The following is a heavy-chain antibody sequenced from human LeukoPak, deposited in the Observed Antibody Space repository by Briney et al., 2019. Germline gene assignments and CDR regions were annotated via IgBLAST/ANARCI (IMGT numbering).Heavy chain of an antibody. J-gene: IGHJ4*02. D-gene: IGHD3-3*01. CDR1: GDSVSSNSAS. Sequence: SQTLSLTCAISGDSVSSNSASWNWIRQSPSRGLEWLGRTYYRSKWYNDYPVSVKSRITINPDTSKNQFSLQLNSVTPEDTAVYYCARGLYYDFWPHYFDYWGQGTLVTVSS. CDR3: ARGLYYDFWPHYFDY. CDR2: TYYRSKWYN. V-gene: IGHV6-1*01.